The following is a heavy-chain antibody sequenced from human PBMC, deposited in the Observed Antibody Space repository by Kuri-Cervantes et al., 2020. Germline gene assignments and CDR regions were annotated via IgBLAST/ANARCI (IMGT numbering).Heavy chain of an antibody. V-gene: IGHV4-59*01. J-gene: IGHJ4*02. Sequence: SETLSLTCTVSGGSISSYYWNWIRQPPGKGLEWIGYIYYSGSTNFNPSLKSRVTISVDTSKNQFSLKLSSVTAADTAVYYCARWISYDFWSGYFNDWGQGALVNVSS. CDR1: GGSISSYY. CDR3: ARWISYDFWSGYFND. D-gene: IGHD3-3*01. CDR2: IYYSGST.